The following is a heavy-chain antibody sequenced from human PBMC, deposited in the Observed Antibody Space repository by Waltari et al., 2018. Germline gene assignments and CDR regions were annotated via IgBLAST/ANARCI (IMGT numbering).Heavy chain of an antibody. Sequence: QVHLVQSGAEVRKPGPSVKVSCKGSGYTFSGYYIHWLRQDPGQGLEWMGWIDPNTGGTKLAQKFQGRVTMTRDTSINTVYMELSSLGSDDTAIYYCARDLYDSRVPGDYFDYWGQGTLVTVSS. CDR3: ARDLYDSRVPGDYFDY. CDR2: IDPNTGGT. D-gene: IGHD3-16*01. V-gene: IGHV1-2*02. J-gene: IGHJ4*02. CDR1: GYTFSGYY.